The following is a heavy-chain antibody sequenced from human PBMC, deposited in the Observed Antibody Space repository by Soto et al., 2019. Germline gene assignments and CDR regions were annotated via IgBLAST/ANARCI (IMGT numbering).Heavy chain of an antibody. D-gene: IGHD3-16*01. CDR3: ARDWISFSYGPGDY. CDR2: IWYDGSHE. V-gene: IGHV3-33*01. CDR1: GFSFSDYA. Sequence: GGSLRLSCAASGFSFSDYALHWVRQAPGKGLEWLAIIWYDGSHEFYADSVRGRFTISRDDSKNTLYLHMNSLRVEDTALYYCARDWISFSYGPGDYWGQGTQVTVS. J-gene: IGHJ4*02.